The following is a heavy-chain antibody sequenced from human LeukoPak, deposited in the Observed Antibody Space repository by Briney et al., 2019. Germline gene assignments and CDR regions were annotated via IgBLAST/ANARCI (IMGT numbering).Heavy chain of an antibody. J-gene: IGHJ3*02. CDR2: INTNTGNP. CDR3: ASIAAAGTDAFDI. D-gene: IGHD6-13*01. CDR1: GYTFTSYA. V-gene: IGHV7-4-1*02. Sequence: ALVKVSCKASGYTFTSYAMNWVRQAPGQGLEWMGWINTNTGNPTYAQGFTGRFVFSLDTSVSTAYLQISSLKAEDTAVYYCASIAAAGTDAFDIWGQGTMVTVSS.